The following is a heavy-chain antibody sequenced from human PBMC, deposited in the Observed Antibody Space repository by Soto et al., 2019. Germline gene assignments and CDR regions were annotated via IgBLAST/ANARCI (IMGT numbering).Heavy chain of an antibody. D-gene: IGHD3-22*01. CDR2: ISAYNGNT. J-gene: IGHJ4*02. CDR1: GYTFTSYG. CDR3: ARAQGPEYYYDSSGYYHLDY. V-gene: IGHV1-18*01. Sequence: ASVKVSCKASGYTFTSYGISWVRQAPGQGLEWMGWISAYNGNTNYAQKLQGRVTMTTDTSTSTAYMELRSLRSDDTAVYYCARAQGPEYYYDSSGYYHLDYWGQGTLVTVSS.